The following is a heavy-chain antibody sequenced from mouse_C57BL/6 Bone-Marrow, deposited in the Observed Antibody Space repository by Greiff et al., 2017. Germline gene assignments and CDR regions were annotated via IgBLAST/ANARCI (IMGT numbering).Heavy chain of an antibody. V-gene: IGHV1-69*01. CDR2: IDPSDSYT. J-gene: IGHJ1*03. CDR1: GYTFTSYW. CDR3: AREGAITTVVDWYFDV. D-gene: IGHD1-1*01. Sequence: QVQLRQSGAELARPGASVKMSCKASGYTFTSYWMHWVKQRPGQGLEWIGEIDPSDSYTNYNQKFKGKSTLTVDKSSSTAYMQLSSLTSEDSAVYYCAREGAITTVVDWYFDVWGTGTTVTVSS.